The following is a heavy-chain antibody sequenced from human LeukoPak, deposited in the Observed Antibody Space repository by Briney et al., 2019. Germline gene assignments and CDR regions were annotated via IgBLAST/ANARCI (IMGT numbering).Heavy chain of an antibody. Sequence: GASVKVSCKASGYTFTSYGISWVRQAPGQGLEWMGWISAYNGNTNYAQKLQGRVTLTTDTSTRTAYMELRSLRSDDTAVYYCRAGVDPAMSRKDAFDIWGQGTMVTVSS. CDR1: GYTFTSYG. J-gene: IGHJ3*02. V-gene: IGHV1-18*01. D-gene: IGHD5-18*01. CDR3: RAGVDPAMSRKDAFDI. CDR2: ISAYNGNT.